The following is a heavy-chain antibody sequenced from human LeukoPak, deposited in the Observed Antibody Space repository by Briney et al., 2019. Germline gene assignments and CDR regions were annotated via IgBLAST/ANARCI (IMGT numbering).Heavy chain of an antibody. CDR1: GGSIKSNNYY. Sequence: ETVSLTCSVSGGSIKSNNYYWAWIRQPPGRGLEWIGNFHYSGSSYYNPSLKSRATISVDTSKNQISLKLSSVTAADTAVFYCASFKVVVAAGDFDYWGQG. D-gene: IGHD2-15*01. J-gene: IGHJ4*02. V-gene: IGHV4-39*01. CDR2: FHYSGSS. CDR3: ASFKVVVAAGDFDY.